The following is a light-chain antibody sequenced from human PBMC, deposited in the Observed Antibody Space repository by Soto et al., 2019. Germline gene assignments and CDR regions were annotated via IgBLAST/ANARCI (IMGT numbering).Light chain of an antibody. CDR1: QSVSSSY. Sequence: DIVLTQSPGTLSLSPGEIATLSCRASQSVSSSYFAWYQQKPGQAPRLLIYAASRRASGIPDRFSGSGSGTDFTLTINRLEPEDFAVYYCQQYGALPYTFGQGTKLEIK. J-gene: IGKJ2*01. V-gene: IGKV3-20*01. CDR2: AAS. CDR3: QQYGALPYT.